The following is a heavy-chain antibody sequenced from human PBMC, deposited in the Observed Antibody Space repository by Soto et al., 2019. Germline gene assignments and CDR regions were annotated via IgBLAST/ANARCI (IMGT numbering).Heavy chain of an antibody. CDR3: ASFGAAAAGTNPPYYFDY. CDR1: GFTFSSYE. J-gene: IGHJ4*02. Sequence: GGSLRLSCAASGFTFSSYEMNWVRQAPGKGLEWVSYISSSGSTIYYADSVKGRFTISRDNAKNSLYLQMNSLRAEDTAVYYCASFGAAAAGTNPPYYFDYWGQGTLVTVSS. V-gene: IGHV3-48*03. CDR2: ISSSGSTI. D-gene: IGHD6-13*01.